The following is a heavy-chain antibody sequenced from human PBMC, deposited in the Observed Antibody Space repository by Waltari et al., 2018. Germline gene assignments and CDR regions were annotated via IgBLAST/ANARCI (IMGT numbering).Heavy chain of an antibody. D-gene: IGHD1-26*01. J-gene: IGHJ4*02. CDR3: AKALGSMGCDC. V-gene: IGHV3-23*05. Sequence: DVQLLESGGGVVQRGGSLRVACTASGIPFSPYAMAWVRQGLGQGLEGVSTISRSGNDTYYADSVKGRVTISRDNSKNTVFLQMNMLRVEDTANYYCAKALGSMGCDCWGQGTLVAVAS. CDR2: ISRSGNDT. CDR1: GIPFSPYA.